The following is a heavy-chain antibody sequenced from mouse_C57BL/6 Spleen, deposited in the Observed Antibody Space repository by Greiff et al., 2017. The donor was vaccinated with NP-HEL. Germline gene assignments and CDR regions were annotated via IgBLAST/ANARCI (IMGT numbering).Heavy chain of an antibody. V-gene: IGHV1-63*01. J-gene: IGHJ3*01. CDR2: IYPGGGYT. CDR3: ARYTTVVAPFAY. CDR1: GYTFTNYW. Sequence: QVQLKQSGAELVRPGTSVKMSCKASGYTFTNYWIGWAKQRPGHGLEWIGDIYPGGGYTNYNEKFKGKATLTADKSSSTAYMQFSSLTSEDSAIYYCARYTTVVAPFAYWGQGTLVTVSA. D-gene: IGHD1-1*01.